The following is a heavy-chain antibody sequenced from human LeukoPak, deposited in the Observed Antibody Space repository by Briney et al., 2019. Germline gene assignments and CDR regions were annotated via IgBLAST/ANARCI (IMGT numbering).Heavy chain of an antibody. CDR2: IVVGSGNT. CDR3: AATSPSHGYSSGWGDYYFDY. D-gene: IGHD6-19*01. V-gene: IGHV1-58*02. Sequence: ASVKVSCKASGFTFTSSAMQWVRQARGQRLEWIGWIVVGSGNTNCAQKFQERVTITRDMSTSTAYMELSSLRSEDTAVYYCAATSPSHGYSSGWGDYYFDYWGQGTLVTVSS. J-gene: IGHJ4*02. CDR1: GFTFTSSA.